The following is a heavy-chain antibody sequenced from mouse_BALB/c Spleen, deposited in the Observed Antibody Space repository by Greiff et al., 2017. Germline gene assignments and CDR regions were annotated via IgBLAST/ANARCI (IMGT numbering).Heavy chain of an antibody. V-gene: IGHV14-3*02. D-gene: IGHD2-10*01. CDR3: ATAYYGHFDY. CDR1: GFNIKDTY. CDR2: IDPANGNT. Sequence: VQLQQSGAELVKPGASVKLSCTASGFNIKDTYMHWVKQRPEQGLEWIGRIDPANGNTKYDPKFQGKATITADTSSNTAYLQLSSLTSEDTAVYYCATAYYGHFDYWGQGTTLTVSS. J-gene: IGHJ2*01.